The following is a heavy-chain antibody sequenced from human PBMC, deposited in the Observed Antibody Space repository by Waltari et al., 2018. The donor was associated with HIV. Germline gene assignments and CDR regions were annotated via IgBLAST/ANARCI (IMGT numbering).Heavy chain of an antibody. V-gene: IGHV1-3*04. J-gene: IGHJ5*02. CDR3: ARYSNYEGGQDL. CDR2: INTVNGIT. Sequence: QAQLVQSGAEVKNPGASVKLSCKASGYSFTRYVIHWMRQAPGQRFEWMGWINTVNGITKFSQNFQGRVSLIRDTSATTAFMELSSLKSDDTAVYYCARYSNYEGGQDLWGQGTLVTVSS. CDR1: GYSFTRYV. D-gene: IGHD4-4*01.